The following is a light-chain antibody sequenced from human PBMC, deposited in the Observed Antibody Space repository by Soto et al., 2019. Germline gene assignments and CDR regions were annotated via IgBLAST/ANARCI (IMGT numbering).Light chain of an antibody. CDR3: QQYDSYPLT. CDR2: KAS. J-gene: IGKJ4*01. Sequence: DIQMTQSPSTLSASVGDRVTITCRASQSISIWLAWYQQKPGRAPKFLIYKASDLENGVPSRFSGSGSGTEFALTISSLQPGDFATYYCQQYDSYPLTFGGGTKVDI. V-gene: IGKV1-5*03. CDR1: QSISIW.